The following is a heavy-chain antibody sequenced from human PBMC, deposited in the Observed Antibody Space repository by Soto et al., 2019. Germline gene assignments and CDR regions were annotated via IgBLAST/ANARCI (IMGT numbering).Heavy chain of an antibody. CDR1: GGTFSSYT. Sequence: GASVKVSCKASGGTFSSYTISWVRQAPGQGLEWMGRIIPILGIANYAQKFQGRVTITADKSTSTAYMELSSLRSEDTAVYYCARLLGYCSSTSCYSGNWFDPWGQGTLVTVSS. CDR3: ARLLGYCSSTSCYSGNWFDP. V-gene: IGHV1-69*02. J-gene: IGHJ5*02. CDR2: IIPILGIA. D-gene: IGHD2-2*02.